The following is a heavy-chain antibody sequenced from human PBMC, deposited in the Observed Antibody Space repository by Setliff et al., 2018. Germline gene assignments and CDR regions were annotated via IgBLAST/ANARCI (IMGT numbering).Heavy chain of an antibody. Sequence: SETLSLTCTVSGGSISPYFWSWIRQPPGKGLEWIGYIYHNGNTNFNPSLKTRVSMSVDTSKNQIALNLKSVTAADTAVYYCARVTNWGLDLRFDPWGQGILVTVSS. V-gene: IGHV4-59*01. CDR3: ARVTNWGLDLRFDP. J-gene: IGHJ5*02. CDR1: GGSISPYF. D-gene: IGHD7-27*01. CDR2: IYHNGNT.